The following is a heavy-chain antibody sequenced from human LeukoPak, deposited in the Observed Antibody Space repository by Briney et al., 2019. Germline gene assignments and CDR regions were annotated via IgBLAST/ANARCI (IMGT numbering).Heavy chain of an antibody. V-gene: IGHV3-23*01. CDR2: ISGGGGTT. D-gene: IGHD2-2*01. CDR1: GFTFSSYA. CDR3: AKSKTTSWSDVDY. Sequence: GGSLRLSCAASGFTFSSYAMSWVRQAPGKGLEWVSAISGGGGTTYYADSVKGRFTISRDNPKNTLSLQMNGLRAEDTAVYYCAKSKTTSWSDVDYWGQGTLVTVSS. J-gene: IGHJ4*02.